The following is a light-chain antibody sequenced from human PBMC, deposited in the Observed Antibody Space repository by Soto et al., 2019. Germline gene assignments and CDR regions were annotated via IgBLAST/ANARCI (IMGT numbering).Light chain of an antibody. CDR3: QQRSNWPWT. CDR1: QNVNSN. J-gene: IGKJ1*01. CDR2: GAS. Sequence: VITQSPASLSVSPGASATLSCRASQNVNSNLAWYQQKPGQAPSFLIYGASTRATGIPARFSGSGSGTELTLTISSLKSEDFAVYYCQQRSNWPWTFGQGTKVDIK. V-gene: IGKV3-15*01.